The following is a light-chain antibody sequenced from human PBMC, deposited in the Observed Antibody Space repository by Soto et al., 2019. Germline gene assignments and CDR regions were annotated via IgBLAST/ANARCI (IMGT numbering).Light chain of an antibody. CDR3: QSFDSSLSAWV. CDR2: GNT. J-gene: IGLJ3*02. CDR1: NSNIGARYD. Sequence: QAVVTQPPSVSGAPGQRVTISCTGTNSNIGARYDVHWYRQLTGTAPKLLIYGNTKRPSGVPDRFSGSTSGASASLDITGLQGEDEAKYYCQSFDSSLSAWVFGGGTKLTVL. V-gene: IGLV1-40*03.